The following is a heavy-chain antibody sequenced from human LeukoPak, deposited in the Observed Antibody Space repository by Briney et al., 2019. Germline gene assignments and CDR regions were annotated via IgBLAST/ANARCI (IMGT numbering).Heavy chain of an antibody. CDR1: GGSISSSSYY. D-gene: IGHD3-10*01. Sequence: SETLSLTCTVSGGSISSSSYYWGWIRQPPGKGLEWIGSIYYSGSTYYNPSLKSRVTISVDTSKNQFSLKLSSVTAADTAVYYCARHQPVIRVRGAILGWFDPWGQGTLVTVSS. CDR2: IYYSGST. V-gene: IGHV4-39*01. J-gene: IGHJ5*02. CDR3: ARHQPVIRVRGAILGWFDP.